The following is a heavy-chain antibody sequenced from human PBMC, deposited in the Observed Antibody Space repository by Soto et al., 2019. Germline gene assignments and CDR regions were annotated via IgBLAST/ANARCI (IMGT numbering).Heavy chain of an antibody. CDR3: ARDPRPHDEWLLYTPHGY. J-gene: IGHJ4*02. CDR2: IYSGGST. D-gene: IGHD3-3*01. CDR1: GFTVSSNY. Sequence: GGSLRLSCAASGFTVSSNYMSWVRQAPGKGLEWVSVIYSGGSTYYADSVKGRFTISRDNSKNTLYLQMNSLRAEETAVYYCARDPRPHDEWLLYTPHGYWGQGTLVTVSS. V-gene: IGHV3-66*01.